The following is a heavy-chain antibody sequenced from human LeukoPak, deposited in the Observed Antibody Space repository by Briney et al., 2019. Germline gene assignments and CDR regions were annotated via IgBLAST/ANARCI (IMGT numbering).Heavy chain of an antibody. J-gene: IGHJ6*02. CDR2: IIPILGIA. CDR3: ARSNFGVDYYGSGSPNQYGMDV. D-gene: IGHD3-10*01. CDR1: GGTFSSYA. V-gene: IGHV1-69*04. Sequence: ASVKVSCKASGGTFSSYAISWVRQAPGQGLEWMGRIIPILGIADYAQKFQGRVTLTADKSTSTAYMELSSLRSEDTAVYYCARSNFGVDYYGSGSPNQYGMDVWGQGTTVTVSS.